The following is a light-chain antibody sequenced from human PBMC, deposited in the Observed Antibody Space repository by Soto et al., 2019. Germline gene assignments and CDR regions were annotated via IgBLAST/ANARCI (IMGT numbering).Light chain of an antibody. CDR3: QQLNSYPIT. V-gene: IGKV1-9*01. CDR1: QGIRSY. J-gene: IGKJ5*01. Sequence: DIQLTQSPSFLSASVGDRVTITCRASQGIRSYLAWYQQKPGKAPKLLMYAASTLQSGVPSRFSGSGSGTEFSLTIRSQQPEDFATYYCQQLNSYPITFGQGTRLEIK. CDR2: AAS.